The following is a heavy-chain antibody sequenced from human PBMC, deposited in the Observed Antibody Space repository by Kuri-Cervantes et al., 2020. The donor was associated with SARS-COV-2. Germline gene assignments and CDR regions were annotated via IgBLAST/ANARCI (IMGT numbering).Heavy chain of an antibody. J-gene: IGHJ4*02. CDR3: AKGTRERD. V-gene: IGHV3-33*06. D-gene: IGHD2-8*02. Sequence: GESLKISCAASGFTFSSYGMHWVRQAPGKGLEWVAVIWYDGSNKYYANSVKGRFTISRDNSKNTQHLQMNSLRAEDTAVYYCAKGTRERDWGQGTLVTVSS. CDR2: IWYDGSNK. CDR1: GFTFSSYG.